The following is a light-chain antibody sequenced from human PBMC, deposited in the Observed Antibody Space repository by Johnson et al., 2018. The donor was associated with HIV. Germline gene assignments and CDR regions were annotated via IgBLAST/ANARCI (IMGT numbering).Light chain of an antibody. Sequence: VLTQPPSVSAAPGQNVTISCSGSSSNIGNNYVSWYQQLPGTAPKLLIYDNNKRPSGIPGRFSGSKSGPSATLGITGLQTGDEADYYCGTWDSSLTSYVFGAGTKVTVL. CDR1: SSNIGNNY. J-gene: IGLJ1*01. V-gene: IGLV1-51*01. CDR2: DNN. CDR3: GTWDSSLTSYV.